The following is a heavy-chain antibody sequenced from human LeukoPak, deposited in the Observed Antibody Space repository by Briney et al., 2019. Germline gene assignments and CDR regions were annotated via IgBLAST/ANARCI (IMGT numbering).Heavy chain of an antibody. V-gene: IGHV1-69*05. J-gene: IGHJ4*02. Sequence: SVKVSCKASGGTFSSYAISLVRQAPGQGLEWMGRIIPIFGTANYAQKFQGRVTITTDESTSTAYMELSSLRSEDTAVYYCARGVDYGDYAFDYWGQGTLVTVSS. CDR1: GGTFSSYA. D-gene: IGHD4-17*01. CDR3: ARGVDYGDYAFDY. CDR2: IIPIFGTA.